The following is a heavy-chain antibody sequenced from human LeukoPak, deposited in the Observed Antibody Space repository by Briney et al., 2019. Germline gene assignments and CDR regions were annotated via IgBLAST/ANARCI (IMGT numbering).Heavy chain of an antibody. J-gene: IGHJ4*02. CDR3: ARGGFGYYDSSGYYNY. D-gene: IGHD3-22*01. V-gene: IGHV1-2*02. CDR1: GYTFTGYY. Sequence: ASVKVSCKASGYTFTGYYMHWVRQAPGRGLEWMGWINPNSGGTNYAQKFQGRVTMTRDTSISTAYMELSRLRSDDTAVYYCARGGFGYYDSSGYYNYWGQGTLVTVSS. CDR2: INPNSGGT.